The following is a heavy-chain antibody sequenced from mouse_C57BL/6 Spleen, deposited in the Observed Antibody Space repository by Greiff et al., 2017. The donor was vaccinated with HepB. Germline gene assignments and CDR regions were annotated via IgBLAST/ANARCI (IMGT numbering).Heavy chain of an antibody. V-gene: IGHV1-76*01. CDR3: ARGTAQAPWFAY. D-gene: IGHD3-2*02. CDR2: IYPGSGNT. CDR1: GYTFTDYY. Sequence: VQLQESGAELVRPGASVKLSCKASGYTFTDYYINWVKQRPGQGLEWIARIYPGSGNTYYNEKFKGKATLTAEKSSSTAYMQLSSLTSEDSAVYFCARGTAQAPWFAYWGQGTLVTVSA. J-gene: IGHJ3*01.